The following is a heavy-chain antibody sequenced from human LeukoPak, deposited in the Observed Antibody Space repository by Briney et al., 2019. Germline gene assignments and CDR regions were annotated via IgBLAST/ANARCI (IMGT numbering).Heavy chain of an antibody. J-gene: IGHJ5*02. CDR3: ARDGHSSSWCNWFDP. Sequence: SEALSLTCTVSGGSISSYYWSWIRQPPGKGLEWIGYIYYSGSTNYNPSLKSRVTISVDTSKNQFSLKLSSVTAADTAVYYCARDGHSSSWCNWFDPWGQGTLVTVSS. CDR2: IYYSGST. CDR1: GGSISSYY. V-gene: IGHV4-59*01. D-gene: IGHD6-13*01.